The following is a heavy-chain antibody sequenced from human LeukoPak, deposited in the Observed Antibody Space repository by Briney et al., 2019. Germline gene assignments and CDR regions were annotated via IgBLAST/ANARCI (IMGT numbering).Heavy chain of an antibody. Sequence: ASVKVSCKASGYTFTGYYMHWVRQAPGQGLEWMGRINPNSGGTNYVQKFQGRVTMTRDTSISTAYMELSRLRSDGTAVYYCVLEVLSSGWVSWGQGTLVTVSS. CDR3: VLEVLSSGWVS. CDR2: INPNSGGT. V-gene: IGHV1-2*06. D-gene: IGHD6-19*01. CDR1: GYTFTGYY. J-gene: IGHJ5*02.